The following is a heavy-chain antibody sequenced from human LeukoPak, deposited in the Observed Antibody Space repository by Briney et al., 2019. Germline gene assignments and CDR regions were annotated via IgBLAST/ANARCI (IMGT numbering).Heavy chain of an antibody. V-gene: IGHV3-23*01. D-gene: IGHD3-22*01. Sequence: PGGSLRLSCTASGFTFSSYTMTWVRQAPGKGLEWVSAISGSGGSTYYADSVKGRFTISRDNSKNTLYLQMNSLRAEDTAVYYCAKADLFTMIVAGGFDYWGQGTLVTVYS. J-gene: IGHJ4*02. CDR2: ISGSGGST. CDR3: AKADLFTMIVAGGFDY. CDR1: GFTFSSYT.